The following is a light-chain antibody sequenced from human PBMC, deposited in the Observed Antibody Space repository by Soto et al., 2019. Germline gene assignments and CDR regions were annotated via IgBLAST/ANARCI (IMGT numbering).Light chain of an antibody. CDR3: QQYNNYPWT. V-gene: IGKV1-5*01. CDR2: DAS. J-gene: IGKJ1*01. Sequence: DIQMTQSPSTLSASVGDRVTITCRASQNINRRLAWYQQKPGKAPNLLIYDASSLESGVPARFRGGGSGTEFTLTISSLQPDDFSPLYCQQYNNYPWTFGQGTKVDIK. CDR1: QNINRR.